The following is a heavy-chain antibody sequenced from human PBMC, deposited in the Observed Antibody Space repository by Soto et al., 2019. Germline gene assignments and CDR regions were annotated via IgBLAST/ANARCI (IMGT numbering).Heavy chain of an antibody. CDR2: IYPGDSDT. Sequence: GESLKISCKGSGYSFTSYWIGWVRQMPGKGLEWMGIIYPGDSDTRYSPSFQGQVTISADKSISTAYLQWSSLKASDTTMYYCASSRWNYAKYFDYWGQGILVTVSP. CDR3: ASSRWNYAKYFDY. V-gene: IGHV5-51*01. J-gene: IGHJ4*02. CDR1: GYSFTSYW. D-gene: IGHD1-7*01.